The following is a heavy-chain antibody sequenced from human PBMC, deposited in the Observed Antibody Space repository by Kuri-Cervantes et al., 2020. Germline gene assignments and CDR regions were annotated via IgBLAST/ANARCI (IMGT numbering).Heavy chain of an antibody. CDR1: GFTFSSYA. CDR3: ASRYSYARGGVY. D-gene: IGHD5-18*01. CDR2: ISFSGDRT. V-gene: IGHV3-23*01. Sequence: GGSLRLSCAASGFTFSSYAMSWVRQAPGKGLEWVSAISFSGDRTYYADSVKGRGTISRDNSKNTLYLQMNSLRAEDTAVYYCASRYSYARGGVYWGQGTLVTVSS. J-gene: IGHJ4*02.